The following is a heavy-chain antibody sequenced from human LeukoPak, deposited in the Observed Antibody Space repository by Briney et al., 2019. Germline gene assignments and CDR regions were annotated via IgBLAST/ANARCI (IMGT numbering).Heavy chain of an antibody. CDR2: INHSGST. D-gene: IGHD3-3*01. Sequence: PSETLSLTCAVYGGSFSGYYWSWIRQPPGKGLEWIGEINHSGSTNYNPSLKSRVTISVDTSRNQFSLELSSVTAADTAVYYCARGRTLIRFLEWLNDINFDYWGQGTLVTVSS. CDR3: ARGRTLIRFLEWLNDINFDY. V-gene: IGHV4-34*01. J-gene: IGHJ4*02. CDR1: GGSFSGYY.